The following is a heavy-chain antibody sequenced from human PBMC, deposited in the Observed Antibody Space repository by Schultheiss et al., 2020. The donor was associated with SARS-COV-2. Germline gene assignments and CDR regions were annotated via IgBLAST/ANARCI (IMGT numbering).Heavy chain of an antibody. V-gene: IGHV3-7*01. D-gene: IGHD3-10*01. Sequence: GGSLRLSCAASGFTFSSYWMSWVRQAPGKGLEWVANIKQDGSEKYYVDSVKGRLTISRDNAKNSLYLQMNSLRAEDTAVYYCARDMRVLLWFGELSGDAFDIWGQGTMVTVSS. J-gene: IGHJ3*02. CDR3: ARDMRVLLWFGELSGDAFDI. CDR1: GFTFSSYW. CDR2: IKQDGSEK.